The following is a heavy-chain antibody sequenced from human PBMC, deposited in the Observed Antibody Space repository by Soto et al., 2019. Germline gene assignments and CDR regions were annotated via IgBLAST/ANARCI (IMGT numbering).Heavy chain of an antibody. CDR2: VIPTFGTA. CDR3: ARVTDWYFDL. J-gene: IGHJ2*01. CDR1: GGTFSTYT. V-gene: IGHV1-69*12. D-gene: IGHD4-4*01. Sequence: QVQLVQSGAEVKKPGSSVKVSCKASGGTFSTYTINWVRQAPGQGLEWMGGVIPTFGTANYGHNFQDRVTITADEDTGKAYMDLSSLRFEDTAVYYCARVTDWYFDLWGRGTLVTVSS.